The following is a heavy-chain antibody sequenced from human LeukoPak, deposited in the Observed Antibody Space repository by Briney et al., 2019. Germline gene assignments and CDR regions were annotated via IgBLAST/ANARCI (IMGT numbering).Heavy chain of an antibody. V-gene: IGHV4-4*07. D-gene: IGHD2-21*02. Sequence: SSETLSLTCTVSGASISSYYWTWLRQPAGKGPEWIGRIHTSGSTNYNPSLKSRVNMSVDTSKHHFSLKLNSVTAADTAVYYCARVTDPRYNWFDPWGQGTLVTVSS. CDR1: GASISSYY. CDR2: IHTSGST. J-gene: IGHJ5*02. CDR3: ARVTDPRYNWFDP.